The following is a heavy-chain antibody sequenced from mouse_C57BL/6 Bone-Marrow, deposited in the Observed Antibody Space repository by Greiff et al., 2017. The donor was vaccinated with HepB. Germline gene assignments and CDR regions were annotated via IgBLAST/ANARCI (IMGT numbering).Heavy chain of an antibody. D-gene: IGHD2-3*01. CDR1: GFSLTSYG. CDR3: ARSPAIYDGYSPYWYFDV. Sequence: QVQLQQSGPGLVQPSQSLSITCTVSGFSLTSYGVHWVRQSPGKGLEWLGVIWSGGSTDYNAAFISRLSISKDNSKSQVFFKMNSLQADDTAIYYCARSPAIYDGYSPYWYFDVWGTGTTVTVSS. V-gene: IGHV2-2*01. J-gene: IGHJ1*03. CDR2: IWSGGST.